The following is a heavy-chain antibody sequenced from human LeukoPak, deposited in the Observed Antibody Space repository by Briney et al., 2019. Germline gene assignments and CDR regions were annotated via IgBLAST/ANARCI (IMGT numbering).Heavy chain of an antibody. CDR3: AKTPYSSRFVYFDY. D-gene: IGHD6-13*01. CDR1: GLIVSSSY. V-gene: IGHV3-23*01. Sequence: GGSLRLSCAASGLIVSSSYMSWVRQAPGKGLEWVSGIGGSGIRTYYADSVKGRFTISRDNSKNTLYLQMNSLKDEDTAVYYCAKTPYSSRFVYFDYWGQGTLVTVSS. CDR2: IGGSGIRT. J-gene: IGHJ4*02.